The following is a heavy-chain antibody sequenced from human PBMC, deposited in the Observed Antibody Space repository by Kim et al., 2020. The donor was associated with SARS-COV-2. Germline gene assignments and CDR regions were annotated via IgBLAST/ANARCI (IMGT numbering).Heavy chain of an antibody. J-gene: IGHJ4*02. V-gene: IGHV3-20*03. Sequence: TGYADSVKGRFTISRDNAKNSLYLQMNSLRTEDKALYYCATWGYGSGLSYWGQGTLVTVSS. CDR3: ATWGYGSGLSY. D-gene: IGHD5-12*01. CDR2: T.